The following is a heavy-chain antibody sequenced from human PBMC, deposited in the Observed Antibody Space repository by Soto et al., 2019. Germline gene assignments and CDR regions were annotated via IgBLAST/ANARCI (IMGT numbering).Heavy chain of an antibody. V-gene: IGHV3-15*07. D-gene: IGHD3-22*01. Sequence: PGGSLRLSCAASGFAFSNAWINWVRQAPGKGLEWVGRIKSKGHGGTTDFAAPVRGRFAISRDDSRNLVYMQMNSLNTEYTSFYYCTTDSYTSVIVVRFDYWGHGTLVTVSS. CDR1: GFAFSNAW. CDR3: TTDSYTSVIVVRFDY. CDR2: IKSKGHGGTT. J-gene: IGHJ4*01.